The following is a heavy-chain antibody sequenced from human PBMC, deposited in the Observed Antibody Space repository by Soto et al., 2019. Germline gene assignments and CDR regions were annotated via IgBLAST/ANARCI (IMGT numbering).Heavy chain of an antibody. D-gene: IGHD4-17*01. CDR3: AAGVTTFDY. J-gene: IGHJ4*02. V-gene: IGHV1-24*01. Sequence: ASVKVSCKVSGTSLSGLPMHWVRQAPGKGLEWMGSLDYEEGERSFAHRFQGRLTVTEDTSTDTAYMELSSLMSEDTAVYYCAAGVTTFDYWGQGTLVTVS. CDR1: GTSLSGLP. CDR2: LDYEEGER.